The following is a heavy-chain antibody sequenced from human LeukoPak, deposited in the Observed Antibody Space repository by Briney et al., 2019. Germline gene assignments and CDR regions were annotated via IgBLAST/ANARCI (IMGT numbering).Heavy chain of an antibody. J-gene: IGHJ4*02. CDR2: IKQDGSEK. Sequence: GGSLRLSCAASGFTFSSYWMSWVRQAPGKGLEWVANIKQDGSEKYYVDSVKGRFTISRDNAKNSLYLQMNSLRAEVTAVYYCAREVTIYDFWSGYHDYWGQGTLVTVSS. V-gene: IGHV3-7*01. D-gene: IGHD3-3*01. CDR3: AREVTIYDFWSGYHDY. CDR1: GFTFSSYW.